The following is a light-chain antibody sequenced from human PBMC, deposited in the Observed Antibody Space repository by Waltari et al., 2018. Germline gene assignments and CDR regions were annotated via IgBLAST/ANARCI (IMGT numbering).Light chain of an antibody. CDR3: AAWDNSLSAWM. V-gene: IGLV1-47*02. CDR2: YSD. J-gene: IGLJ3*02. CDR1: TSSIGSNS. Sequence: QSVLTQPPSASGAPGQSVTISCSGSTSSIGSNSVYWYQQFPGTAPKLLIYYSDQRHSGVPDRFSGSKSGTSASLAITGLRSEDEADYYCAAWDNSLSAWMFGGGTRLTVL.